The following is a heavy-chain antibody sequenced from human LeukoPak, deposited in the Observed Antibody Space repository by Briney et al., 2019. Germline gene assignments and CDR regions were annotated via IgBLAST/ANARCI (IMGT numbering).Heavy chain of an antibody. V-gene: IGHV4-39*07. D-gene: IGHD6-13*01. CDR3: ARGIAAAGKVTSFDY. CDR2: INHSGST. J-gene: IGHJ4*02. CDR1: GASTSGSGYY. Sequence: SETLSLTCTVSGASTSGSGYYWSWIRQPPGKGLEWIGEINHSGSTDYNPSLKSRVTISVDTSKNQFSLKLSSVTAADTAVYYCARGIAAAGKVTSFDYWGQGTLVTVSS.